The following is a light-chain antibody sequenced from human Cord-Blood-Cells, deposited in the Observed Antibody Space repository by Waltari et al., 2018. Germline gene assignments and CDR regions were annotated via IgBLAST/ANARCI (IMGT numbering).Light chain of an antibody. CDR3: QQYNNWPLT. Sequence: EILMTQSPATLSASPGERATLSCRASQSVSSNLAWYQQKPGQAPRLLIYGASTRATGIPDRFSGSGSGTEFTLTISSLQSEDFAVYYCQQYNNWPLTFGGGTKVEIK. CDR1: QSVSSN. J-gene: IGKJ4*01. V-gene: IGKV3-15*01. CDR2: GAS.